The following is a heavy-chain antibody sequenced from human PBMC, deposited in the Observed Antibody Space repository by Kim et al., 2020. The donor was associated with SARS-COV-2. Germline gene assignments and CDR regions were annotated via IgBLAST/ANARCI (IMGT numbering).Heavy chain of an antibody. CDR2: ITDSGGTS. J-gene: IGHJ4*02. CDR3: ATRAGFHY. CDR1: GFTFGSSA. Sequence: GGSLRLSCAASGFTFGSSALTWVRQAPGKGLEWVSSITDSGGTSTYTASEKVRFTISITNSTTTLYLKMNSLRAEDTAVYYCATRAGFHYWGQGTLATVSS. V-gene: IGHV3-23*01.